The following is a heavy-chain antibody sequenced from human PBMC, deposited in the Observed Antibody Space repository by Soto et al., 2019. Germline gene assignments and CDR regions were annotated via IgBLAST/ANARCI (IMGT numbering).Heavy chain of an antibody. V-gene: IGHV1-8*01. CDR3: ARASMYIWNDH. CDR2: VNPSSGNP. Sequence: QVQLVQSGAEVKRPGASVKVSCEASGYTFTTYDINWVRQASGQGLEWMGCVNPSSGNPVYAQKFHGRVTMTRDTSISTAYMELSSLKSDDTAIYYCARASMYIWNDHWGQGTLVTVSS. D-gene: IGHD1-20*01. CDR1: GYTFTTYD. J-gene: IGHJ5*02.